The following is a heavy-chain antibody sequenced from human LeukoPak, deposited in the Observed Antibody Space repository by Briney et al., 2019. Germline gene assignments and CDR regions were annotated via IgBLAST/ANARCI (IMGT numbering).Heavy chain of an antibody. CDR3: ARDLTTPPYNWFDP. CDR2: VDASGRT. Sequence: SETLSLTCTVSGGSISTYYWSWIRQPAGKGLEWIGLVDASGRTNYNPSLQSRVTMSVDTSKNQFSLKMSSVTAADTAVYYCARDLTTPPYNWFDPWGQGILVTVSS. V-gene: IGHV4-4*07. J-gene: IGHJ5*02. D-gene: IGHD4/OR15-4a*01. CDR1: GGSISTYY.